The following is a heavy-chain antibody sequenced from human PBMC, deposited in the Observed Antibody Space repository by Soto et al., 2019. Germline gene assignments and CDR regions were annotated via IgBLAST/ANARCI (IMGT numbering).Heavy chain of an antibody. J-gene: IGHJ6*02. CDR3: ASKSSSYYYGMDV. Sequence: EVQLVESGGGLVKPGGSLRLSCAASGFTFSSYSMNWVRQAPGKGLEWVSSISSSSSYIYYADSVKGRFTISRYNAKNSLYLQMNSLRAEDAAVYYCASKSSSYYYGMDVWGQGTTVTVSS. V-gene: IGHV3-21*01. CDR1: GFTFSSYS. CDR2: ISSSSSYI.